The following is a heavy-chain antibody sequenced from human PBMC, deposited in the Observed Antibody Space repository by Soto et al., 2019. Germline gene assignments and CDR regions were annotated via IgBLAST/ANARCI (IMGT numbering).Heavy chain of an antibody. CDR1: GSIFTAYS. D-gene: IGHD2-2*02. CDR2: VNPSGGST. J-gene: IGHJ6*02. Sequence: SVKVSCTASGSIFTAYSVHWVRQAPGQGLEWMGVVNPSGGSTNYAQKSQGRVTMTTDTSTSTAYMELRSLRSDDTAVYYCARVGETIPAAIHNYYYYYGMDVWGQGTTVTVSS. V-gene: IGHV1-46*01. CDR3: ARVGETIPAAIHNYYYYYGMDV.